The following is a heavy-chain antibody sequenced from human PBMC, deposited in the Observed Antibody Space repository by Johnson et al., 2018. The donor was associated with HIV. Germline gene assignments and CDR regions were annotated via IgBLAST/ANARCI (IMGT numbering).Heavy chain of an antibody. J-gene: IGHJ3*02. CDR1: GFTFSSYA. V-gene: IGHV3-30*04. CDR2: ISYDGSNK. D-gene: IGHD5-12*01. CDR3: ARVYSGYETLRGAFDI. Sequence: VQLVESGGGVFQPGRSLRLSCAASGFTFSSYAMHWVRQAPGKGLEWVAVISYDGSNKYYADSVKGRFTISRDNSKNTLYLQLNSLRAEDTAVYYCARVYSGYETLRGAFDIWGQGTMVTVSS.